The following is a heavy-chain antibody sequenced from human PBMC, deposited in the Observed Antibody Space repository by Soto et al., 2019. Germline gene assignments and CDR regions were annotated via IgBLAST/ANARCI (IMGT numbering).Heavy chain of an antibody. D-gene: IGHD6-13*01. CDR3: AKDRAIAAAGTYYYYGIDV. J-gene: IGHJ6*02. Sequence: GGSLRLSCAASGFTFSSYAMSWVRQAPGKGLEWVSAISGSGGSTYYADSVKGRFTTSRDNSKNTLYLQMNSLRAEDTAVYYGAKDRAIAAAGTYYYYGIDVWGQGTTVTVSS. CDR2: ISGSGGST. CDR1: GFTFSSYA. V-gene: IGHV3-23*01.